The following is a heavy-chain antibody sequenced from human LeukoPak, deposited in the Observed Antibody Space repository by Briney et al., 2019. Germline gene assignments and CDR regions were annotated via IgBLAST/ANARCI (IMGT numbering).Heavy chain of an antibody. CDR3: AKENGLLWFGESPSFDY. CDR2: ISYDGSNI. J-gene: IGHJ4*02. V-gene: IGHV3-30*18. CDR1: GFTFSSYG. D-gene: IGHD3-10*01. Sequence: SGGSLRLSCAASGFTFSSYGMHWVRQAPGKGLEWVAVISYDGSNIYYADSVKGRFSISRDNSKNTLYLQMNSLRAEDTAVYYCAKENGLLWFGESPSFDYWGQGTLVTVSS.